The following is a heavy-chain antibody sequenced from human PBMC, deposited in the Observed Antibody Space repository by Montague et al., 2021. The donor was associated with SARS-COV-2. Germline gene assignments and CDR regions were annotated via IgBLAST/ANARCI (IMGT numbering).Heavy chain of an antibody. CDR3: ARHSTTHAFDP. J-gene: IGHJ5*02. Sequence: SETLSLTCVVSSGSISPGDTHYCGWVRQAPGKGLEWIATISYSGSTSYNQPLRSRVTISVDTSKNQISLNLRSVTAADTSVYYCARHSTTHAFDPWGQGILVTVSS. CDR2: ISYSGST. V-gene: IGHV4-39*01. CDR1: SGSISPGDTHY. D-gene: IGHD1-1*01.